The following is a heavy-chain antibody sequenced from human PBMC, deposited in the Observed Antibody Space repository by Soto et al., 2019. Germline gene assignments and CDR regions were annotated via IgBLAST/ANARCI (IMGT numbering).Heavy chain of an antibody. CDR1: GGSISSGDYY. D-gene: IGHD3-16*01. CDR3: ARDKSPWALYHGMDV. CDR2: IYYSGST. V-gene: IGHV4-30-4*01. Sequence: PSETLSLTCTVSGGSISSGDYYWSWIRQPPGKGLEWIGYIYYSGSTYYNPSLKSRVTISVDTSKNQFSLKLSSVTAADTAVYYCARDKSPWALYHGMDVWGQGTTVTVSS. J-gene: IGHJ6*02.